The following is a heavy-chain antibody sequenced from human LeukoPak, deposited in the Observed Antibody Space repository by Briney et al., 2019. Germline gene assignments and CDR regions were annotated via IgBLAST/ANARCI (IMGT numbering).Heavy chain of an antibody. CDR3: ARANGYGLLDY. J-gene: IGHJ4*02. Sequence: SETLSLTCTVSGGSISSSTYYGGWIRQPPGKGLEWVGSIFYSGKTYYNPSLKSRVTISIDTSKNQFSLKLSSVTAADTAVYYCARANGYGLLDYWGEGTLVTVSS. CDR2: IFYSGKT. V-gene: IGHV4-39*07. CDR1: GGSISSSTYY. D-gene: IGHD5-18*01.